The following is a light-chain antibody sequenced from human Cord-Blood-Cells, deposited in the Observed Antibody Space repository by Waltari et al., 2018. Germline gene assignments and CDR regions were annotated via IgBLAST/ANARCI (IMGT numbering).Light chain of an antibody. Sequence: QSALTQPRSVSGSPGQSVTISCTGTSRDVGGYNYVSWYQQHPGKAPKLMIYDVSKGPSGVPDCFSGSKSGSTASLTISGLQAEDEADYYCCSYAGSSLYVFGTGTKVTVL. CDR2: DVS. CDR3: CSYAGSSLYV. CDR1: SRDVGGYNY. J-gene: IGLJ1*01. V-gene: IGLV2-11*01.